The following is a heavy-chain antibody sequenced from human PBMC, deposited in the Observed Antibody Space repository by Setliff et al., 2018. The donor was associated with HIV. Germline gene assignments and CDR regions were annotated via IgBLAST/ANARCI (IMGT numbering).Heavy chain of an antibody. CDR2: THYSGRT. J-gene: IGHJ3*02. CDR1: GGSITSHY. Sequence: SETLSLTCTVSGGSITSHYWNWIRQPPGQGLEWIGFTHYSGRTSHNPSLTSRVTFSVDTSKNQFSLKLSSVTDVDTAVYYCARWGEAETPTSVKAFDIWGQGTLVTVSS. CDR3: ARWGEAETPTSVKAFDI. D-gene: IGHD1-26*01. V-gene: IGHV4-59*11.